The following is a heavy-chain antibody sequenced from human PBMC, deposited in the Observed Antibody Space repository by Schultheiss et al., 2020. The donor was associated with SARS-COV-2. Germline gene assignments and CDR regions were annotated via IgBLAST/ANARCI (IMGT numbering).Heavy chain of an antibody. CDR2: IYWDDDK. Sequence: SGPTLVKPTQTLTLTCSFSGFSLSTPGVGVGWIRQTPGKALEWLALIYWDDDKRYSPSLKSRLTITRDTSKNQVVFTMTNMDPLDTATYYCAHRHYDHVWESYRYTSEWFDPCGQGTPVTVS. J-gene: IGHJ5*02. CDR3: AHRHYDHVWESYRYTSEWFDP. D-gene: IGHD3-16*02. CDR1: GFSLSTPGVG. V-gene: IGHV2-5*02.